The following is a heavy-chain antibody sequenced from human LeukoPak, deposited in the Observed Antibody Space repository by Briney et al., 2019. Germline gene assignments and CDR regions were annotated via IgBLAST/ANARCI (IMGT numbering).Heavy chain of an antibody. D-gene: IGHD3-3*01. CDR1: GFTLSGYS. J-gene: IGHJ4*02. Sequence: GGSLRLSCAASGFTLSGYSMNWVRQAPGKGLEWVSSISSSSSYIYYSDSVKGRFTISRDNAKNSLYLQMNSLRAEDTAVYYCARDHYDFWVDYWGQGTLVTVSS. CDR3: ARDHYDFWVDY. CDR2: ISSSSSYI. V-gene: IGHV3-21*01.